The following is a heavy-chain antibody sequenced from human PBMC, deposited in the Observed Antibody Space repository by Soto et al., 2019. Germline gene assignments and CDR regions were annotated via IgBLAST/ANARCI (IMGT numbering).Heavy chain of an antibody. D-gene: IGHD3-22*01. CDR3: ARGRRRSWYYYDSSGYPTPYFDY. V-gene: IGHV4-34*01. CDR1: GGSFSGYY. Sequence: PSETLSLTCAVYGGSFSGYYWSWIRQPPGKGLEWIGEINHSGSTNYNPSLKSRVTISVDTSKNQFSLKLSSVTAVDTAVYYCARGRRRSWYYYDSSGYPTPYFDYWGQGTLVTVSS. J-gene: IGHJ4*02. CDR2: INHSGST.